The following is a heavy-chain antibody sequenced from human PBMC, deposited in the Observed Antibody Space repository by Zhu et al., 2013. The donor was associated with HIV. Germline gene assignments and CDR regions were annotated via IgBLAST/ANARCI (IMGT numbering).Heavy chain of an antibody. CDR1: GGTFSSYA. V-gene: IGHV1-69*01. CDR2: IIPIFGTA. CDR3: ARDPRGDWLFPHSSYYGMDV. D-gene: IGHD3-9*01. J-gene: IGHJ6*02. Sequence: QVQLVQSGAEVKKPGSSVKVSCKASGGTFSSYAISWVRQAPGQGLEWMGGIIPIFGTANYAQKFQGRVTITADESTSTAYMELSSLRSEDTAVYYCARDPRGDWLFPHSSYYGMDVWGQGTTVTVSS.